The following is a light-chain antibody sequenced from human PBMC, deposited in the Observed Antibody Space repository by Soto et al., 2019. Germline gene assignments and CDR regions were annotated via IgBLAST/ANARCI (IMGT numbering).Light chain of an antibody. J-gene: IGLJ1*01. V-gene: IGLV2-14*01. CDR3: ISYTSISTLV. CDR1: SSDVGGCNY. Sequence: QSVLTQPASVSGSPGQSITISCTGTSSDVGGCNYVSWYQQHPGKAPKVIIYEVINRPSGVSNRFSGSKSGSTASLTISGLQAEDEADYYCISYTSISTLVFGTGTKLTVL. CDR2: EVI.